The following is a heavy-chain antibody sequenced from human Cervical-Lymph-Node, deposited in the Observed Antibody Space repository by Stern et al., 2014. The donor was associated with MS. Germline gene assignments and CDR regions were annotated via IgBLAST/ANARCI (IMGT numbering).Heavy chain of an antibody. CDR3: ARDRVVVVPTAVSKVFDHYYHGMDV. Sequence: QLQLQESGPGLVKPSETLSLTCSVSGDSITRGNYYWTWIRQPPGKGLEWIGYIYYSGNTNYNPSLKSRVTISIDTSKNQLSLNLSSVTAADTAVYYCARDRVVVVPTAVSKVFDHYYHGMDVWGQGTAVTVSS. D-gene: IGHD2-2*01. CDR1: GDSITRGNYY. V-gene: IGHV4-61*01. J-gene: IGHJ6*02. CDR2: IYYSGNT.